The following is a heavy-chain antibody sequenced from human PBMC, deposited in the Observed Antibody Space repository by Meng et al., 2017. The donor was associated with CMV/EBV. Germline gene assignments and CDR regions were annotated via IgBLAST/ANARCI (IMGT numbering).Heavy chain of an antibody. Sequence: GGSLRLSCAASGFIFSHYGIHWVRQAPGKGLEWVAFIQSDENRRFYADSVQGRFTVSRDNTKSTLYLQINSLRVQDTAVYHCVRGRPGYSFDHAFLAYWGRGTLVTVSS. CDR1: GFIFSHYG. J-gene: IGHJ4*02. CDR3: VRGRPGYSFDHAFLAY. CDR2: IQSDENRR. V-gene: IGHV3-30*02. D-gene: IGHD5-18*01.